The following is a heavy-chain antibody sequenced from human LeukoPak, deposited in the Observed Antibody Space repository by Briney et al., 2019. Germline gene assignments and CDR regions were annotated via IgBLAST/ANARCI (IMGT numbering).Heavy chain of an antibody. J-gene: IGHJ4*02. V-gene: IGHV3-23*01. CDR2: ISGSGGST. Sequence: GGSLRLSRAASGFTLSSYAMSWARQAPGEGLEWVSDISGSGGSTYYADSVKGRFTISRDNSKNTLFLQMDSLRADDTAVYYCAKVSGNSYYYFDYWGQGSLVTVSS. D-gene: IGHD3-22*01. CDR3: AKVSGNSYYYFDY. CDR1: GFTLSSYA.